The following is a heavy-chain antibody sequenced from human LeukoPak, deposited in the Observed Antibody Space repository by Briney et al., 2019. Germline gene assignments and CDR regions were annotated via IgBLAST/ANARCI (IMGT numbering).Heavy chain of an antibody. J-gene: IGHJ4*02. CDR3: AKRFSYSFDY. CDR2: IINTGDST. V-gene: IGHV3-23*01. CDR1: GFTFSSYA. D-gene: IGHD1-1*01. Sequence: GGSLRLSCAASGFTFSSYAMSWVRQAPGKGLEWVSTIINTGDSTYYADSVKGRFIISRDNSKNTLYLQMNSLRAEDTAVYYCAKRFSYSFDYWGQGTLVSVSS.